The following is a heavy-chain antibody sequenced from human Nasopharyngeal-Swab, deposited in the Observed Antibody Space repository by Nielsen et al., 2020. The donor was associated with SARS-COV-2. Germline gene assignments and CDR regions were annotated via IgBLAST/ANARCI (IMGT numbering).Heavy chain of an antibody. CDR3: AREGRLSNGCYADS. J-gene: IGHJ4*02. CDR2: ISGSGDGT. D-gene: IGHD6-19*01. V-gene: IGHV3-23*01. Sequence: GREGPGKGLEWVSAISGSGDGTYYVDSVKGRFTISRDNSKNTEYLQMNVLRPEDTAVYYCAREGRLSNGCYADSWGRGTLVTVSS.